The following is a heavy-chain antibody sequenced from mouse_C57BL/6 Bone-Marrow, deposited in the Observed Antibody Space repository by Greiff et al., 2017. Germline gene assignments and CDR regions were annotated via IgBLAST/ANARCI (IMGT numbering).Heavy chain of an antibody. Sequence: VKLQQPGAELVKPGASVKMSCKASGYTFTSYWITWVKQRPGQGLEWIGDIYPGSGSTNYNEKFKSKATLTVDTSSSTAYMQLSSLTSEDSAVYYCARRGTTVVAVDYWGQGTTLTVSS. CDR3: ARRGTTVVAVDY. CDR1: GYTFTSYW. D-gene: IGHD1-1*01. V-gene: IGHV1-55*01. CDR2: IYPGSGST. J-gene: IGHJ2*01.